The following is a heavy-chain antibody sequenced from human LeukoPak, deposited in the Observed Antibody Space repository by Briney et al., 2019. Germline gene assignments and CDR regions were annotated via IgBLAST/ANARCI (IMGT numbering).Heavy chain of an antibody. J-gene: IGHJ4*02. Sequence: GGSLRLSCTASGFTVSNNYMNWVRHAPGKGLEWVALIYSGVSTQYADSVKGRFTISRDNSRNTLYLQMSSLRVEDTAVYYCARDPPGIAASVSGGWGQGILVTVSS. CDR2: IYSGVST. V-gene: IGHV3-53*01. CDR3: ARDPPGIAASVSGG. D-gene: IGHD6-13*01. CDR1: GFTVSNNY.